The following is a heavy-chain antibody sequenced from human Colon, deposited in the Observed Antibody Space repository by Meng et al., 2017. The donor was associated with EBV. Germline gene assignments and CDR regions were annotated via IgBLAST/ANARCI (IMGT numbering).Heavy chain of an antibody. CDR3: ARGKQDAWELLAY. J-gene: IGHJ4*02. Sequence: VQSRGPGPGPVKPSGPLSLPCGVSGVSISSNIRWTWVRQPQGKGLEWIGDIDDSGSTNYNPSLNSRISISLDKSKNHFSLKVNSVTDADTAVYYCARGKQDAWELLAYWGQGALVTVSS. D-gene: IGHD1-26*01. V-gene: IGHV4-4*02. CDR2: IDDSGST. CDR1: GVSISSNIR.